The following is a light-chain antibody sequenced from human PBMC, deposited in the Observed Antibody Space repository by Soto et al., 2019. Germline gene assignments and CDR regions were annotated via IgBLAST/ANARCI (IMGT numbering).Light chain of an antibody. J-gene: IGKJ4*01. CDR1: QSISSW. V-gene: IGKV1-5*01. Sequence: DIQMTQSPSTLSASVGDRVTITCRASQSISSWLAWYQQKPGKAPKLLIYDASSLESGVPSRFSGSGSGTEFTLTINSLQPDDFAPYYCQQYNSYSLFGGGTKVEIK. CDR3: QQYNSYSL. CDR2: DAS.